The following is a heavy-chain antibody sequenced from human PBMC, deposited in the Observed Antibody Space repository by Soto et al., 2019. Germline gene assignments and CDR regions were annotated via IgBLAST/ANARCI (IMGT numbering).Heavy chain of an antibody. CDR3: AHNHPPKYYYDSSGYLTGGYFDY. CDR2: IYWNDDK. J-gene: IGHJ4*02. Sequence: QITLKESGPTLVKPTQTLTLTCTFSGFSLSTSGVGVGWIRQPPGKSLEWLALIYWNDDKRYSPSLKSRLTITKDTSKNQVGLTMTNMDPVDTATYYCAHNHPPKYYYDSSGYLTGGYFDYWGQGTLVTVSS. D-gene: IGHD3-22*01. V-gene: IGHV2-5*01. CDR1: GFSLSTSGVG.